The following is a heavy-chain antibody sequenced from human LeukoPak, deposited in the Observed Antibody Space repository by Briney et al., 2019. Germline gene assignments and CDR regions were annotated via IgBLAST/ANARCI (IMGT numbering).Heavy chain of an antibody. CDR1: GYTFTSYY. V-gene: IGHV1-46*01. CDR3: ARDGGDGDYGDLYYFDY. Sequence: ASVKVSCKASGYTFTSYYMHWVRQAPGQGLEWMGIINPSGGSTSYAQKFQNRVTMTGDRSTSTVYMELSSLRSEDTAVYYCARDGGDGDYGDLYYFDYWGQGTLVTVSS. J-gene: IGHJ4*02. D-gene: IGHD4-17*01. CDR2: INPSGGST.